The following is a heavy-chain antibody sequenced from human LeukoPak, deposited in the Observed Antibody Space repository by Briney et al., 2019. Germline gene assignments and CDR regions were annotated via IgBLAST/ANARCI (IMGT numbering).Heavy chain of an antibody. Sequence: GGSLRLSCTASGFTFSSYWMSWVRQAPGKGLEWVANIRQDGGLKHYVDSVKGRLTISRDNAENSLYLQMNSLRAEDTAVYYCAREIVGAIKSYFDYWGQGTLVTASS. V-gene: IGHV3-7*01. CDR2: IRQDGGLK. CDR3: AREIVGAIKSYFDY. D-gene: IGHD1-26*01. CDR1: GFTFSSYW. J-gene: IGHJ4*02.